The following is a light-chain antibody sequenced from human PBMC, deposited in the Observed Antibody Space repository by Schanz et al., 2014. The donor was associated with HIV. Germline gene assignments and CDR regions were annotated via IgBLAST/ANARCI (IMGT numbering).Light chain of an antibody. V-gene: IGKV3-20*01. CDR2: SAS. J-gene: IGKJ3*01. Sequence: EIVLTQSPGTLSLSPGERATLSCRASQSINGNFLGWYQQKLGQAPRLLIYSASRRANGIPDRFSGSGSGTDFTLTISRLEPEDFAVYYCQQYGSSFGPGTKVEI. CDR3: QQYGSS. CDR1: QSINGNF.